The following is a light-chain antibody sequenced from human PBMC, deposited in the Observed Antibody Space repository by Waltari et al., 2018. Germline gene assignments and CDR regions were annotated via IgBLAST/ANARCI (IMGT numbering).Light chain of an antibody. Sequence: SVLTQPPSVSGAAGQRVTISCTGRTSNIGAGSDVHWYQQLPGTAPKLLIYGNSNRPSGAPDRFSGSKSGTSASLAITGLQAEDEADYYCQSYDSSLREVFGGGTKLTVL. CDR3: QSYDSSLREV. CDR1: TSNIGAGSD. V-gene: IGLV1-40*01. CDR2: GNS. J-gene: IGLJ2*01.